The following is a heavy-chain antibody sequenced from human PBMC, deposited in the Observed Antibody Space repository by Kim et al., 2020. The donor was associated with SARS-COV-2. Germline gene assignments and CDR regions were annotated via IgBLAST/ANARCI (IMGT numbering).Heavy chain of an antibody. CDR2: TYYRSKWYN. D-gene: IGHD3-10*01. CDR3: ARDKGDGSGSYYGDYYFDY. V-gene: IGHV6-1*01. CDR1: GDSVSSNSAA. J-gene: IGHJ4*02. Sequence: SQTLSLTCAISGDSVSSNSAAWNWIRQSPSRGLEWLGRTYYRSKWYNDYAVSVKSRITINPDTSKNQFSLQLNSVTPEDTAMYYFARDKGDGSGSYYGDYYFDYWGQGTLVTVSS.